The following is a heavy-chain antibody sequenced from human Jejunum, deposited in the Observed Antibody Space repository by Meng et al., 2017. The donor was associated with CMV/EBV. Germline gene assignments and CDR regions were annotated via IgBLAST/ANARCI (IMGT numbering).Heavy chain of an antibody. CDR3: TRGPNWAYYFDY. J-gene: IGHJ4*02. D-gene: IGHD2-8*01. CDR1: GFTLSDHY. CDR2: IGAKANSYTT. V-gene: IGHV3-72*01. Sequence: SGFTLSDHYVTWVRQAPGKGLEWVDHIGAKANSYTTEYAASVQGRFTISRGDSKNLLYLQMNSLKIEDTAVYYCTRGPNWAYYFDYWGQGTLVTVSS.